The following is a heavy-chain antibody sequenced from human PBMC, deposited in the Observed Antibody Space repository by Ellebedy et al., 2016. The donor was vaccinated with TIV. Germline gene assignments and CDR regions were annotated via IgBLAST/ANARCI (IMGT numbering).Heavy chain of an antibody. Sequence: SETLSLTXTVSGGSISNAAYYWTWIRQPPGKGLEWIGYIYYTGETYYNPSLKSRVTMSLDTSKNQFSLRLSSVTAADTAVYFCARWKDSSGYPIDLWGQGALVTVSS. D-gene: IGHD3-22*01. CDR1: GGSISNAAYY. J-gene: IGHJ4*02. V-gene: IGHV4-30-4*01. CDR3: ARWKDSSGYPIDL. CDR2: IYYTGET.